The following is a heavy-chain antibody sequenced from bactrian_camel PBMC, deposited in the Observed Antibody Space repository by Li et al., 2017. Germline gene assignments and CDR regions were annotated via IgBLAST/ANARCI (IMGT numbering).Heavy chain of an antibody. D-gene: IGHD2*01. CDR2: LDVDGNI. CDR1: RFFPC. Sequence: HVQLVESGGGSVRAGGSLTLYCAASRFFPCMGWFRQAPGNRREGVAALDVDGNINYAELAKGRFTISKDNANNTVNLMMNSLKPEDTAMYYCAANFGPYCSGPYLARRANLEGQGTQVTVS. J-gene: IGHJ4*01. V-gene: IGHV3S53*01.